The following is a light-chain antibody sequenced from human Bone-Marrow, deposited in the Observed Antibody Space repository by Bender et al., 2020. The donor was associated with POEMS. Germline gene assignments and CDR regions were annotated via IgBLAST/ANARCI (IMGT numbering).Light chain of an antibody. V-gene: IGLV2-11*01. CDR3: CAYAGSYPHWV. Sequence: QSALTQPRSVSGSPGQSVTISCTGTSSDVGGYDHVSWYQHHPGKAPKLMLYENFKRPSGVSHRFSGSKSGNTASLTISGLQAEDEGHYYCCAYAGSYPHWVFGGGTKVTVL. CDR1: SSDVGGYDH. CDR2: ENF. J-gene: IGLJ3*02.